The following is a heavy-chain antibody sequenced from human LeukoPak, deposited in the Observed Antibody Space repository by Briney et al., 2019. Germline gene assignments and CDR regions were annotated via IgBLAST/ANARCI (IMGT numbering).Heavy chain of an antibody. V-gene: IGHV4-28*01. J-gene: IGHJ4*02. CDR2: IYHNGDT. D-gene: IGHD6-6*01. CDR1: RYSVNNNDW. Sequence: SETLSLTCDVYRYSVNNNDWWGWIRQPPGKGLEWIGYIYHNGDTYYSPSLKSRITLSVDTSKNQFSLRLTSVTAADTAVYYCAYDSSSSGYWGQGTLVTVSS. CDR3: AYDSSSSGY.